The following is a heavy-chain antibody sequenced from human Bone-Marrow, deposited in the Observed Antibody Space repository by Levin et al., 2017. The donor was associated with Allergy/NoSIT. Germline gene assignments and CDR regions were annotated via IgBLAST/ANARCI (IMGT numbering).Heavy chain of an antibody. D-gene: IGHD2-21*02. CDR2: IYYSGST. CDR3: ATNCSGDCYSGAYYDYGMDV. J-gene: IGHJ6*02. CDR1: GGSISSGGYY. Sequence: PSQTLSLTCTVSGGSISSGGYYWSWIRQHPGKGLEWIGYIYYSGSTYYNPSLKSRVTISVDTSKNQFSLKLSSVTAADTAVYYWATNCSGDCYSGAYYDYGMDVWGQGTTVTVSS. V-gene: IGHV4-31*03.